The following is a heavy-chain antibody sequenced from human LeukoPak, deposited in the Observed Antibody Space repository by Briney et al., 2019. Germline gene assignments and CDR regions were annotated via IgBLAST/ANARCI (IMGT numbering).Heavy chain of an antibody. CDR1: GYTFTSYD. CDR2: MNPNSGNT. V-gene: IGHV1-8*01. J-gene: IGHJ4*02. D-gene: IGHD3-22*01. Sequence: ASVKVSCKASGYTFTSYDINWVRQATGQGLERMGWMNPNSGNTGYAQKFQGRVTMTRNTSISTAYMELSSLRSEDTAVYYCARGRPSEYYYDSSGSEYWGQGTLVTVSS. CDR3: ARGRPSEYYYDSSGSEY.